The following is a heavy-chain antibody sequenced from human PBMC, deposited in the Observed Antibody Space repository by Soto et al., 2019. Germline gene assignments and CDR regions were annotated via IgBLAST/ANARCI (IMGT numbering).Heavy chain of an antibody. J-gene: IGHJ6*02. V-gene: IGHV1-69*13. CDR1: GGTFSSYA. D-gene: IGHD5-12*01. CDR3: ARDLASGYDRNYYGMDV. Sequence: ASVKVSCKASGGTFSSYAISWVRQAPGQGLEWMGGIIPIFGTANYAQKFQGRVTITADESTSTAYMELSSLRSEDTAVYYCARDLASGYDRNYYGMDVWGQGTTVTVSS. CDR2: IIPIFGTA.